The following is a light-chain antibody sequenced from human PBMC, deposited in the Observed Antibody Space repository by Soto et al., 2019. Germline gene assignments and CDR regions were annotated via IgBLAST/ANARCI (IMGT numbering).Light chain of an antibody. CDR1: SSDVGGYKY. J-gene: IGLJ1*01. CDR2: EVS. Sequence: QSVLTQPASVSGSPGQSITISCTGTSSDVGGYKYVSWYQQHPGKAPKLMIYEVSNRPSGVSNRFSGSKSGNTASLTISGLQAEDEADYYYSPYTSSSNPYVFGTGTKVTVL. CDR3: SPYTSSSNPYV. V-gene: IGLV2-14*01.